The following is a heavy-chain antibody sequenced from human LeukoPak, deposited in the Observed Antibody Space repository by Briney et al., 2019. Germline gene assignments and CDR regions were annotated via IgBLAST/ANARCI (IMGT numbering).Heavy chain of an antibody. V-gene: IGHV3-11*06. CDR1: GFTVSDNY. CDR3: AYSSGLDYFDY. J-gene: IGHJ4*02. CDR2: ISSSSSYK. D-gene: IGHD6-19*01. Sequence: PGGSLRLSCAVSGFTVSDNYISWVRQAPGKGLEWVSSISSSSSYKYYADSVKGRFTISRDNAKNSLYLQMNSLRAEDTAVYYCAYSSGLDYFDYWGQGTLVTVSS.